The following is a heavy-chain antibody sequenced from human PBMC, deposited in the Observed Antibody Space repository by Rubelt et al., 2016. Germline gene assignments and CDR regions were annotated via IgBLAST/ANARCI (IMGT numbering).Heavy chain of an antibody. V-gene: IGHV4-34*01. CDR3: ARRNGSYYFSRYFDY. CDR1: GGSFSGYY. J-gene: IGHJ4*02. CDR2: INHSGST. Sequence: QVQLQQWGAGLLKPSETLSLTCAVYGGSFSGYYWSWIRQPPGKGLEWIGEINHSGSTNYNPSLKSRVTISVDTSKNQFSLKRSSVTAADTAVYYCARRNGSYYFSRYFDYWGQGTLVTVSS. D-gene: IGHD1-26*01.